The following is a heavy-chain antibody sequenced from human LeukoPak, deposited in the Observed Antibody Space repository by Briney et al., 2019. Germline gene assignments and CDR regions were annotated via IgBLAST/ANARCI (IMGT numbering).Heavy chain of an antibody. CDR3: VKGGYSYVFDY. V-gene: IGHV3-64D*06. Sequence: PGGSLRLSCSASGFTFSSYAMHWVRQAQGQGLEYVSAISSNGGSTYYADSVKGRFTISRDNSKNTLYLQMSSLRAEDTAVYYCVKGGYSYVFDYWGQGTLVTVSS. CDR1: GFTFSSYA. J-gene: IGHJ4*02. D-gene: IGHD5-18*01. CDR2: ISSNGGST.